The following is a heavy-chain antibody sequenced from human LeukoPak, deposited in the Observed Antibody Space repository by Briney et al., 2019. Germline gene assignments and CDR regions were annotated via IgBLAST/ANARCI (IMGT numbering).Heavy chain of an antibody. V-gene: IGHV1-69*13. CDR2: IIPIFGTA. D-gene: IGHD3-16*01. CDR3: ASWGLPRRNFGEIDY. J-gene: IGHJ4*02. Sequence: AASVKVSCKASGYTFTSYGISWVRQAPGQGLEWMGGIIPIFGTANYAQKFQGRVTITADESTSTAYMELSSLRSEDTAVYYCASWGLPRRNFGEIDYWGQGTLVTVSS. CDR1: GYTFTSYG.